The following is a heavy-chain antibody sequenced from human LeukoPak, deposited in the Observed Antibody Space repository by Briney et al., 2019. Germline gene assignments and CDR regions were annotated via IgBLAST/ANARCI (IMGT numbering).Heavy chain of an antibody. CDR2: ISGSGDNT. V-gene: IGHV3-23*01. CDR3: AKDRTTMTNYFDY. CDR1: GFTFSTYA. D-gene: IGHD3-22*01. Sequence: SGGSLRLSCAAYGFTFSTYAIRWVPQAPGKGQEWVSAISGSGDNTFYADSVKGRFTISRDNSRNTLYLHMNSLRADDTAIYYCAKDRTTMTNYFDYWGQGTLVTVSS. J-gene: IGHJ4*02.